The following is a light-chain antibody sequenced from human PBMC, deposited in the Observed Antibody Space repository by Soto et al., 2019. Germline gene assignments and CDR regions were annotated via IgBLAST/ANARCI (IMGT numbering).Light chain of an antibody. CDR1: QSVSSN. J-gene: IGKJ2*01. Sequence: EIVMTQSPATLSVSPGERATHSCRASQSVSSNLAWYQQKPGQAPRLLIYGASTRATGIPARFSGSGSGTEFTLTISSLQSEHFAVYYCQQYNNWPPYTFGQGTKLEIK. CDR2: GAS. CDR3: QQYNNWPPYT. V-gene: IGKV3-15*01.